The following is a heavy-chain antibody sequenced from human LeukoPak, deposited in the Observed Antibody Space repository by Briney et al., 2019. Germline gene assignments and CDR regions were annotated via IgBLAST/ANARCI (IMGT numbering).Heavy chain of an antibody. V-gene: IGHV3-53*01. Sequence: GGSLRLSCAASGFTVSSNYMSWVRQAPGKGLEWVSVTYSNGRTYYADSVKGRFTISRDNAKNSVYLQMNSLRAEDTAVYYCARDQGSSGWSDYWGQGTLVTVSS. CDR3: ARDQGSSGWSDY. J-gene: IGHJ4*02. D-gene: IGHD6-19*01. CDR1: GFTVSSNY. CDR2: TYSNGRT.